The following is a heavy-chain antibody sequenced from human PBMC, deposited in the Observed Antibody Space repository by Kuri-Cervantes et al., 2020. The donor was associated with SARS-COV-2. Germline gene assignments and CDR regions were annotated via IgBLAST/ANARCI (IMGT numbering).Heavy chain of an antibody. CDR2: IWADGSNK. V-gene: IGHV3-33*01. CDR1: GFIFSTYG. J-gene: IGHJ6*02. Sequence: GESLKISCAASGFIFSTYGMHWVRQAPGKGLEWVAVIWADGSNKIYADSVKGRFTISKDNSKNMLYLQMNSLRAEDTAVYYCARQRRIVVVTAIRGSYGMDVWGQGTTVTVAS. CDR3: ARQRRIVVVTAIRGSYGMDV. D-gene: IGHD2-21*02.